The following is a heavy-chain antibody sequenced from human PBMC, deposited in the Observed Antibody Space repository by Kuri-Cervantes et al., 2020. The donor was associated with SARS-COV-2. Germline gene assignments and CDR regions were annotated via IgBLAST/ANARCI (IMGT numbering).Heavy chain of an antibody. V-gene: IGHV3-23*01. CDR1: GFSFSTNV. D-gene: IGHD5-24*01. CDR2: MSGSGAST. Sequence: ESLKISCAASGFSFSTNVMAWVRQAPGKGLEWVSTMSGSGASTHYADSVKGRFTISRDNSKNMLYLQMYSLRAEETAVYYCAKTSGYNYYFAYWGQGSLVTVSS. J-gene: IGHJ4*02. CDR3: AKTSGYNYYFAY.